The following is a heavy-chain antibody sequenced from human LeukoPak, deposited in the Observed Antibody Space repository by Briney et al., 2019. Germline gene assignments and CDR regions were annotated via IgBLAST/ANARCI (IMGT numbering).Heavy chain of an antibody. V-gene: IGHV4-34*01. CDR2: INHSEST. D-gene: IGHD2-15*01. Sequence: SETLSLTCAVYGGSFSGYYWSWIRQPPGKGLEWIGEINHSESTNYNPSLKSRVTISVDTSKNQFSLKLSSVTAADTAVYYCATEQYCSGGSCSMDTAMVWGQGTLVTVSS. J-gene: IGHJ4*02. CDR3: ATEQYCSGGSCSMDTAMV. CDR1: GGSFSGYY.